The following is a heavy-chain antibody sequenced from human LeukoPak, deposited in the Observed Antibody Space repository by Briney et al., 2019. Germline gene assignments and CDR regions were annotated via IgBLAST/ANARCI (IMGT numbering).Heavy chain of an antibody. Sequence: GASVKVSCKACGYTFTGYYMHWVRQAPGQGLEWMGWINPNSGGTNYAQKFQGRVTMTRDTSISTAYMELSRLRSDDTAVYYCARDPTLLWFGELLSYYYYYGMDVWGQGTTVTVSS. CDR2: INPNSGGT. J-gene: IGHJ6*02. CDR1: GYTFTGYY. CDR3: ARDPTLLWFGELLSYYYYYGMDV. D-gene: IGHD3-10*01. V-gene: IGHV1-2*02.